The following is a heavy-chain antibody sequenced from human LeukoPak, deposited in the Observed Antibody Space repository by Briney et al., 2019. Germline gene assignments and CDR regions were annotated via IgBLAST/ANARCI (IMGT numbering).Heavy chain of an antibody. J-gene: IGHJ6*02. Sequence: SGTLSLTCAVYGGSFSGYYWSWIRQPPGKGLEWIGEINHSGSTNYNPSLKSRVTISVDTSKNQFSLKLSSVTAADTAVYYCARGRIYSSGYPRMGMDVWGRGTTVTVSS. CDR2: INHSGST. CDR1: GGSFSGYY. CDR3: ARGRIYSSGYPRMGMDV. D-gene: IGHD3-22*01. V-gene: IGHV4-34*01.